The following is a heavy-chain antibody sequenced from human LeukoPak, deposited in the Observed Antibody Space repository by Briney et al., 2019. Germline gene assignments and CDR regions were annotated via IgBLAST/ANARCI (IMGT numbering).Heavy chain of an antibody. CDR1: GGSISSYY. D-gene: IGHD1-26*01. CDR3: AGDSGSYMIDY. Sequence: SETLSLTCTVSGGSISSYYWSWIRQPPGKGLEWIGYIYYSGSTNYNPSLKSRVTISVDTSKNQFSLKLSSVTAADTAVYYCAGDSGSYMIDYWGQGTLVTVSS. CDR2: IYYSGST. J-gene: IGHJ4*02. V-gene: IGHV4-59*01.